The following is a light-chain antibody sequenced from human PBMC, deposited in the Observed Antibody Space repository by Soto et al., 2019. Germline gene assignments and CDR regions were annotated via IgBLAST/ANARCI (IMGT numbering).Light chain of an antibody. CDR3: QRYNIYRT. V-gene: IGKV1-5*03. CDR2: QAS. J-gene: IGKJ1*01. Sequence: DIQMTQSPSTLSASVGDRVTITCRASQSISDYLAWYQQKPGMAPKLLIHQASTLASGVPSRFSGSGSGAEFTLTISSLQPDDFATYYCQRYNIYRTFGQGTRVEV. CDR1: QSISDY.